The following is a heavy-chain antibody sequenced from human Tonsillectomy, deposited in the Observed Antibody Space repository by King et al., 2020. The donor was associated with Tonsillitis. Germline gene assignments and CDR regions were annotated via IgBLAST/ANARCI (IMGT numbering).Heavy chain of an antibody. J-gene: IGHJ5*02. CDR1: GFTFSNYA. CDR2: MSGSGDST. V-gene: IGHV3-23*04. Sequence: VQLVESGGGLVQPGGSLRLSCAASGFTFSNYAMTWVRQAPGKGLEWVSTMSGSGDSTYYAESVQGRFTISRDNSKSTLYLQLNGLRPEDTAVYYCAKITDLDFRFDPWGQGTLVTVSS. D-gene: IGHD3/OR15-3a*01. CDR3: AKITDLDFRFDP.